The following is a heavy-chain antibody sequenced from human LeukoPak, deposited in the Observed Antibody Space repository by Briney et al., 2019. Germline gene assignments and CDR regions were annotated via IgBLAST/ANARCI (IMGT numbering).Heavy chain of an antibody. V-gene: IGHV3-9*02. CDR3: AKDQAGIFDY. CDR1: GFTSDDYA. Sequence: GRSLRLSCAASGFTSDDYAMHWVRQAPGKGLEWVSGISWNSGSIGYADSVKGRFTISRDNAKNSLYLQMNSLRAEDTALYYCAKDQAGIFDYWGQGTLVTVSS. J-gene: IGHJ4*02. CDR2: ISWNSGSI. D-gene: IGHD6-19*01.